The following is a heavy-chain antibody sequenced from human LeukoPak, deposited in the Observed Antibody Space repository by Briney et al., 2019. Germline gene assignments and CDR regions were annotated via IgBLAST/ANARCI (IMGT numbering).Heavy chain of an antibody. D-gene: IGHD3-10*01. CDR2: ITGSGNST. CDR1: GFTFSNYA. CDR3: ARELFDFDY. J-gene: IGHJ4*02. Sequence: GGSLRLSCAVSGFTFSNYAMTWVRQAPGKGLEWVSEITGSGNSTYYAVSVKGRFTISRDNSKNTLYLQMNSLRAEDTAVYYCARELFDFDYWGQGTLVTVSS. V-gene: IGHV3-23*01.